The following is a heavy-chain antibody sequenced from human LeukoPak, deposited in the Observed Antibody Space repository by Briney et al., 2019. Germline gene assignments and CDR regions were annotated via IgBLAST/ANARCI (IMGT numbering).Heavy chain of an antibody. CDR2: DMTLGAP. D-gene: IGHD1-26*01. CDR1: VAPLVVTT. Sequence: SETLSSPALSLVAPLVVTTGAGSGSPQGRDWSGLGVDMTLGAPTTTPPSSRVTISVDTSKNQFSLKLTSVTAADTAVYYCARDSGSYSFQSWGQGTVVTVFS. CDR3: ARDSGSYSFQS. J-gene: IGHJ4*02. V-gene: IGHV4-59*01.